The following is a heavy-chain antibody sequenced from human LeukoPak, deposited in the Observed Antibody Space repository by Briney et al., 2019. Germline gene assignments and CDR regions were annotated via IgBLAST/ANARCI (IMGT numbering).Heavy chain of an antibody. Sequence: GGSLRLSCAASGFGFSSFGMHWVRQVPGKGLEWVSAITGSGDSTYYADSVKGRFTISRDNSKNTLYLQMNSLRAEDTAVYYCAKDRGSYRLFDYWGQGTLVTVSS. J-gene: IGHJ4*02. V-gene: IGHV3-23*01. CDR1: GFGFSSFG. CDR3: AKDRGSYRLFDY. D-gene: IGHD1-26*01. CDR2: ITGSGDST.